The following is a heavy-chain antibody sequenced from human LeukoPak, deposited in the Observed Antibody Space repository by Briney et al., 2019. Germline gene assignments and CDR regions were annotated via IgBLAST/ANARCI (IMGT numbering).Heavy chain of an antibody. Sequence: TGGSLRLSCAASGFTFSNHGMHWVRQAPGKGLDWVAVIWYDGSNKYYADSVKGRFTISRDNSKNTLYLQMNSLRAEDTAVYYRARVGGSGSYYIDYWGQGTLVTVSS. D-gene: IGHD3-10*01. CDR1: GFTFSNHG. CDR2: IWYDGSNK. J-gene: IGHJ4*02. V-gene: IGHV3-33*01. CDR3: ARVGGSGSYYIDY.